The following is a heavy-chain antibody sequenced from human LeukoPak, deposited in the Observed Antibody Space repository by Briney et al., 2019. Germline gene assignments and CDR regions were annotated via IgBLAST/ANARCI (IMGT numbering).Heavy chain of an antibody. Sequence: PGGSLRLSCAASGFTVSSNYMSWVRQAPGKGLEWVSVIYSGGSTYYADSVKGRFTISRDNSKNTLYLQVNSLRAEDTAVYYCARDFSYYYDSSGDRVGNWFDPWGQGTLVTVSS. CDR1: GFTVSSNY. V-gene: IGHV3-53*01. D-gene: IGHD3-22*01. J-gene: IGHJ5*02. CDR2: IYSGGST. CDR3: ARDFSYYYDSSGDRVGNWFDP.